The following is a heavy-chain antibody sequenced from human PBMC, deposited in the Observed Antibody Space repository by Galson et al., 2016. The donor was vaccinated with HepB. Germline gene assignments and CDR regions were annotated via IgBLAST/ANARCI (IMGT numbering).Heavy chain of an antibody. D-gene: IGHD2-15*01. J-gene: IGHJ4*02. CDR3: ARGGRSVNFDY. Sequence: SVKVSCKASGYTFTSYDINWVRQATGQGLEWMGWMNSNSGNTGYAKQFQGRVTMTRNTSISTAYMELSSLRSEDTAVYYCARGGRSVNFDYGGQGALVTVSP. CDR2: MNSNSGNT. CDR1: GYTFTSYD. V-gene: IGHV1-8*01.